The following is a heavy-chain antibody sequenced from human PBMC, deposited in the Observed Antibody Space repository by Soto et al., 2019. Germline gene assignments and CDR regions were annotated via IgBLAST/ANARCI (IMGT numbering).Heavy chain of an antibody. CDR2: IIPIFATV. D-gene: IGHD5-18*01. J-gene: IGHJ4*02. CDR3: ARGGRGYSSAPRYYLDY. V-gene: IGHV1-69*01. Sequence: QVQLVQSGSEVKKPGSSVKVSCKASGASFSSNPISWVRQAPGQGLEWMAGIIPIFATVHYAQKFQGRVTITADESTSTAYMELTSLRSEDTAVYFCARGGRGYSSAPRYYLDYWGQGTLVTVSS. CDR1: GASFSSNP.